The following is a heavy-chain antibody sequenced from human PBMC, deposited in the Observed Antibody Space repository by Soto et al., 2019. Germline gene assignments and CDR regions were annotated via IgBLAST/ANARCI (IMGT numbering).Heavy chain of an antibody. CDR2: IDPSDSYS. CDR3: ARHRDILSGYSAADN. V-gene: IGHV5-10-1*01. J-gene: IGHJ4*02. D-gene: IGHD3-9*01. Sequence: GHSLKISFKAAVYSFTNYWITWLRQTPGKGLECMGMIDPSDSYSNYSPSFQGHVTMSVDKSISSAYLQFSSLKASDTAMYYCARHRDILSGYSAADNWGQGTQVTVSS. CDR1: VYSFTNYW.